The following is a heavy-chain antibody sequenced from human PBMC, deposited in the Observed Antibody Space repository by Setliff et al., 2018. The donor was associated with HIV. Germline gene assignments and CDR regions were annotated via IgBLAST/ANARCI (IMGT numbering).Heavy chain of an antibody. CDR2: ISSGSVNI. Sequence: GGSLRLSCAASGFSFSSYWMHWVRQAPGKGLEWVSYISSGSVNIFYADSVKGRFTISRDNAKNSLYLQMSSLRAEDTALYYCARKLRPGHGMDVWGQGTTVTVSS. D-gene: IGHD3-10*01. CDR3: ARKLRPGHGMDV. V-gene: IGHV3-48*04. CDR1: GFSFSSYW. J-gene: IGHJ6*02.